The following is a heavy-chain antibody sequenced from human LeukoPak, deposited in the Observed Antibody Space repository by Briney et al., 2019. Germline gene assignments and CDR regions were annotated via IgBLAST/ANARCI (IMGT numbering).Heavy chain of an antibody. CDR2: IKEDGSEK. Sequence: GGSPRLSCAASGFTFSNYWMSWVRQAPGKGLEWVANIKEDGSEKNYVDSVKGRFTISRDNAKNSLYLQMNSLRAEDTGSASAPTLHNLYF. V-gene: IGHV3-7*01. CDR1: GFTFSNYW. CDR3: PTLHNLYF. J-gene: IGHJ4*01. D-gene: IGHD3-3*01.